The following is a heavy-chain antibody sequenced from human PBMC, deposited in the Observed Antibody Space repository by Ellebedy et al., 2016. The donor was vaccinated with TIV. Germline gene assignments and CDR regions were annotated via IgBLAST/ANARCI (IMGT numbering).Heavy chain of an antibody. V-gene: IGHV3-21*01. D-gene: IGHD2-15*01. CDR3: ARNSGGSGPNWFGP. CDR1: GFTVSSYR. J-gene: IGHJ5*02. Sequence: GESLKISXAASGFTVSSYRMNWVRLTPTKGLEWVSSISGTYDYTYYTDSVRGRFTISRDNVKNSLYLQMNSLRAEDTAVYYCARNSGGSGPNWFGPWGQGTLVTVSS. CDR2: ISGTYDYT.